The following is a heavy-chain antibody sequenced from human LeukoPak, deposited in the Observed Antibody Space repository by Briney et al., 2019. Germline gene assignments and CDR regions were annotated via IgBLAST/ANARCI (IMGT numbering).Heavy chain of an antibody. CDR3: ARGPENFDFWSGYSNYFDY. V-gene: IGHV1-18*01. CDR2: ISAYNGNT. Sequence: ASVKVSCKASGYTFTSYGISWVRQAPGQGLEWMGWISAYNGNTNYAQKLQGRVTMITDTSTSTAYMELRSLRSDDTAVYYCARGPENFDFWSGYSNYFDYWGQGTLVTVSS. J-gene: IGHJ4*02. D-gene: IGHD3-3*01. CDR1: GYTFTSYG.